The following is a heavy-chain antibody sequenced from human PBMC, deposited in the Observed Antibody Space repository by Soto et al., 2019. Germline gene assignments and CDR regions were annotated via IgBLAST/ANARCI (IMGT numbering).Heavy chain of an antibody. CDR2: IYPGDSDT. D-gene: IGHD2-2*02. V-gene: IGHV5-51*01. Sequence: LGESLKISCKGSGYSFTSYWIGWVRQMPGKGLEWMGIIYPGDSDTRYSPSFQGQVTISADKSISTAYLQWSSLKASDTAMYYCARRAYCSSTSCYTHQADNWFDPWGQGSLVTVSS. CDR3: ARRAYCSSTSCYTHQADNWFDP. J-gene: IGHJ5*02. CDR1: GYSFTSYW.